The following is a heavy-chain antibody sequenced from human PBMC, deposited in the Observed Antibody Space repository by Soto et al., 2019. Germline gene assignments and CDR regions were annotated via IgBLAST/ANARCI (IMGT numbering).Heavy chain of an antibody. CDR1: GFTFYNTW. D-gene: IGHD2-21*02. Sequence: EVQLVESGGDLVKPGGSLRLSCTASGFTFYNTWMSWVRQAPGKGLEWVGRVKSKTDGGATDYNALVRGRFTISRDDSKNTVYLQMNGLEIEDTAMYYCVTRFTAVATARFDYWGQGTLVTVSS. J-gene: IGHJ4*02. CDR2: VKSKTDGGAT. CDR3: VTRFTAVATARFDY. V-gene: IGHV3-15*01.